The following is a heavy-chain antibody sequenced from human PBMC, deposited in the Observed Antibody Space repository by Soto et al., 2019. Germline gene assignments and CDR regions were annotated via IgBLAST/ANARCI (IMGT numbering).Heavy chain of an antibody. V-gene: IGHV4-4*02. CDR3: ARQILWFGESMGEVFDY. Sequence: QVQLQESGPGLVKPSGTLSLTCAVSGGSLSSSNWWSWVRQPPGKGLEWIGEIYHSGSTNYNPSLKSRVTISVDKSKNQCALKLSSVTAADTAVYYCARQILWFGESMGEVFDYWGQGTLVTVSS. CDR1: GGSLSSSNW. J-gene: IGHJ4*02. CDR2: IYHSGST. D-gene: IGHD3-10*01.